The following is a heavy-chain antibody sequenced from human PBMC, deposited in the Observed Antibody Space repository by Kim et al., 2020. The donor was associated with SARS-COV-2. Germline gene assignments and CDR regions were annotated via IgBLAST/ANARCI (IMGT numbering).Heavy chain of an antibody. CDR3: ARAGSGYYYDSSGYDGAYYYYGMDV. Sequence: ASVKVSCKASGYTFTSYYMHWVRQAPGQGLEWMGIINPSGGSTSYAQKFQGRVTMTRDTSTSTVYMELSSLRSEDTAVYYCARAGSGYYYDSSGYDGAYYYYGMDVWGQGTTVTVSS. J-gene: IGHJ6*02. CDR1: GYTFTSYY. CDR2: INPSGGST. D-gene: IGHD3-22*01. V-gene: IGHV1-46*01.